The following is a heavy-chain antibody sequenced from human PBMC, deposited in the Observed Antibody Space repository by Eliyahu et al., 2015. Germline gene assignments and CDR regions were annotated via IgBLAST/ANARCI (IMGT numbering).Heavy chain of an antibody. CDR2: IISILGMA. CDR1: GGTFSSYA. Sequence: QVQLVQSEAEVKKPGSSVKVSCKASGGTFSSYAISWVRQAPGQGLEWMGRIISILGMANYAQKLQGRVTISADRSTSTAYMELSSLRSEDTAVYYCARERQAPDYFYGMDVWGQGTTVTVSS. J-gene: IGHJ6*02. CDR3: ARERQAPDYFYGMDV. V-gene: IGHV1-69*04.